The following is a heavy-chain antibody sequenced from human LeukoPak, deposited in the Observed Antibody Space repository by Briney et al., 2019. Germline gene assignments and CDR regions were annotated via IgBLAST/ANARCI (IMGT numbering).Heavy chain of an antibody. CDR1: GGSIRSGGYY. V-gene: IGHV4-61*08. CDR3: ARVLDLSKRGLDAFDI. CDR2: LYYGGSA. D-gene: IGHD3-16*01. J-gene: IGHJ3*02. Sequence: PSEALSLTCPVSGGSIRSGGYYWSWLGHPPGKGLEWIGYLYYGGSANDNPSLKSRVTISVVTSKNQFSLKLSSATAADTAVYYCARVLDLSKRGLDAFDIWGQGTMVTVSS.